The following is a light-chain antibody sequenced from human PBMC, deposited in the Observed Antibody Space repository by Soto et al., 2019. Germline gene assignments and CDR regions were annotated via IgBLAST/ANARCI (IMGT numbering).Light chain of an antibody. CDR1: SSNIGSNY. Sequence: QSVLTQPPSASGTPGQRVTISCSGSSSNIGSNYVYWYQQLPGTAPKLLIYRNNQRPSGVPDRFSGSKSGTSASLAISGLRSEDEAEYYCAAWDDSLSGLWVFGTGTKLTVL. CDR3: AAWDDSLSGLWV. J-gene: IGLJ1*01. CDR2: RNN. V-gene: IGLV1-47*01.